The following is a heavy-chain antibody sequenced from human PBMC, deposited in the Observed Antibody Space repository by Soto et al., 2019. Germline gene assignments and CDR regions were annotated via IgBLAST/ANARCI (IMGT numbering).Heavy chain of an antibody. D-gene: IGHD3-10*01. J-gene: IGHJ4*02. V-gene: IGHV5-51*01. CDR1: GFTFTSYW. CDR2: VFPGDSDT. Sequence: GESLKISCKGSGFTFTSYWIAWVRQMPGKGPEWMGVVFPGDSDTRYSPSFQGQVIISADKSTSTAYLQWSSLKASDSAIYYCARQGEGFYQRQIDFWGQGTLVKVSS. CDR3: ARQGEGFYQRQIDF.